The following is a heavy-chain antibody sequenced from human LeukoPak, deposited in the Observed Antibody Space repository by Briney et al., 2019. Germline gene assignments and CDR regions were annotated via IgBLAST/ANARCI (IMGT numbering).Heavy chain of an antibody. CDR2: IYYTGST. CDR3: ARQNKPARPYFDN. Sequence: PSETLSLTCSVSGDSISSSDYYWDWIRQPPGKGLEWIGAIYYTGSTYYNPSLKGRVTISGDTSKNQFSLKLSSVTAADTAVYYCARQNKPARPYFDNWGQGTLLTVSS. D-gene: IGHD2-2*01. V-gene: IGHV4-39*01. J-gene: IGHJ4*02. CDR1: GDSISSSDYY.